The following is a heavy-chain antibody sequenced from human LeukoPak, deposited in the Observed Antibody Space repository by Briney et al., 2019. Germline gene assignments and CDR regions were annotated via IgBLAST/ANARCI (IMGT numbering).Heavy chain of an antibody. CDR1: GGSTRSYY. CDR3: ARSYDTNFDY. J-gene: IGHJ4*02. D-gene: IGHD3-3*01. CDR2: IYFSGST. Sequence: PETLSLTCTVSGGSTRSYYWSWIRQPPGKGLEWIGYIYFSGSTSYNPSLKSRVTISVDRSKNQFSLKLSSVAAADTAVYYCARSYDTNFDYWGQGTLVTVSS. V-gene: IGHV4-59*01.